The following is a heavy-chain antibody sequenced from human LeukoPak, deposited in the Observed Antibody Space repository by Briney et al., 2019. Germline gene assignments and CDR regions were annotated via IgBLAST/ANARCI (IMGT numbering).Heavy chain of an antibody. CDR3: AYNRNFALDN. CDR2: IYRNGAA. J-gene: IGHJ4*02. CDR1: GASVDSHSW. Sequence: PSGTLSLTCAVSGASVDSHSWWSWVRQPPGKGLEWIGEIYRNGAANYKPSLKSRVTMSIDTSKNYFSLKLTSVTAADTAVYYCAYNRNFALDNWGQGTLVTVSS. D-gene: IGHD1-14*01. V-gene: IGHV4-4*02.